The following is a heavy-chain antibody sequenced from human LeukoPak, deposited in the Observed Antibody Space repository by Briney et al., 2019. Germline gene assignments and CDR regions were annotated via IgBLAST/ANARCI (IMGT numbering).Heavy chain of an antibody. J-gene: IGHJ1*01. CDR2: ITSKSGFI. D-gene: IGHD1-14*01. CDR1: GFTLDDYA. CDR3: AKDLYTYTLQYFHH. Sequence: GRSLRLSCAASGFTLDDYAMHWVRQAPGKGLEWVSGITSKSGFIAYGDSVRGRFTVSRDIANNSLYLQMNSLRPDDTAVYYCAKDLYTYTLQYFHHWGQGTLVTVSS. V-gene: IGHV3-9*01.